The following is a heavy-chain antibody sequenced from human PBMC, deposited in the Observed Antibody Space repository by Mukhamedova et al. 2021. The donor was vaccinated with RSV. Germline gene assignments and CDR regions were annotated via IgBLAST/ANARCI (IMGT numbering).Heavy chain of an antibody. D-gene: IGHD6-13*01. V-gene: IGHV1-24*01. CDR2: FDPEDGET. CDR3: ATAIPSIAAAGSGVRYDY. Sequence: RQAPGKGLEWMGGFDPEDGETIYAQKFQGRVTMTEDTSTDTAYMELSSLRSEDTAVYYCATAIPSIAAAGSGVRYDYWGQGTLVTV. J-gene: IGHJ4*02.